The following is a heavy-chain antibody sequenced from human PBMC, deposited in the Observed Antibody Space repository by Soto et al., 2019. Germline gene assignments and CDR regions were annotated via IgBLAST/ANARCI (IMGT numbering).Heavy chain of an antibody. J-gene: IGHJ6*02. V-gene: IGHV1-3*01. D-gene: IGHD1-26*01. Sequence: CKGSGYSDRSYTMHGVRQAPEQRLEWMGWINAGNGNTKYSQKFQGRVTITRDTSASTAYMELSSLRSEDTAVYYCARDVGGMDVWGQGTTVTVSS. CDR2: INAGNGNT. CDR1: GYSDRSYT. CDR3: ARDVGGMDV.